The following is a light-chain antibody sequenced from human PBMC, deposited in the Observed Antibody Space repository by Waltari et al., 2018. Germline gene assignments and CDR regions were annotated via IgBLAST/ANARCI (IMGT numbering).Light chain of an antibody. V-gene: IGKV3-11*01. J-gene: IGKJ4*01. Sequence: EVVLTQSPATLSLSPGDRATLSCRASQSVSIYLAWYQQKPGQAPRLLIYDTSNRATGIPARFSGSGSGTDFTLSITSLEPEDFAVYYCQQRKTWPPLTFGGGTKVEMK. CDR1: QSVSIY. CDR3: QQRKTWPPLT. CDR2: DTS.